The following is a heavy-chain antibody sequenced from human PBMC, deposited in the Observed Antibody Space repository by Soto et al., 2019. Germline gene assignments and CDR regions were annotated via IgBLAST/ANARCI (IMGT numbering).Heavy chain of an antibody. Sequence: PGGSLRLSCAASGFTFTRYSMNWVRQAPGKGLEWVSSISSTTNYIYYADSMKGRFTVSRDNAKNSVYLDMNSLSAEDTAVYYCARESEDLTSNFDYWGQGXLVTV. J-gene: IGHJ4*02. CDR1: GFTFTRYS. V-gene: IGHV3-21*01. CDR3: ARESEDLTSNFDY. CDR2: ISSTTNYI.